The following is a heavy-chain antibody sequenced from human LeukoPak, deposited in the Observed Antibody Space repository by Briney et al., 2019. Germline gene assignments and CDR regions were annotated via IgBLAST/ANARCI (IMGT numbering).Heavy chain of an antibody. J-gene: IGHJ4*02. CDR2: IIPIFGTA. D-gene: IGHD4-17*01. CDR1: GGTFSSYA. Sequence: SVKVSCKASGGTFSSYAISRVRQAPGQGLEWMGGIIPIFGTANYAQKFQGRVTITADESTSTAYMELSSLRSEDTAVYYCARVIGYGDSYYFDYWGQGTLVTVSS. V-gene: IGHV1-69*13. CDR3: ARVIGYGDSYYFDY.